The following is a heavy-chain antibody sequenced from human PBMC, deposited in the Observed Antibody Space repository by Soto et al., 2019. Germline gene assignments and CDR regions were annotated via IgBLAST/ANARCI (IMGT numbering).Heavy chain of an antibody. Sequence: SETLSLTCIVSGDSIRSYYWSWIRQPPGKGLEWIGYIYYSGSTNYNPSLRSRVTMSVDTSKNQFSLKLSSVTAADTAVYYCARARGYCSGGNCYSTLYYYYMDVWGKGTKVTVSS. D-gene: IGHD2-15*01. J-gene: IGHJ6*03. CDR1: GDSIRSYY. CDR3: ARARGYCSGGNCYSTLYYYYMDV. CDR2: IYYSGST. V-gene: IGHV4-59*01.